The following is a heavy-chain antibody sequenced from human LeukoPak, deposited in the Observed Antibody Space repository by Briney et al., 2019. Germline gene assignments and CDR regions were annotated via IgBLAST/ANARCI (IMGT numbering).Heavy chain of an antibody. Sequence: SETLSLTCTVSGGSISSYYWSWIRQPAGKGLEWIGRIYTSGSTNYNPSLKSRVTMSVDTSKNQFSLKLSSVTAADTAVYYCARDPGPGLYYNDSSGVFDYWGQGTLVTVSS. CDR1: GGSISSYY. CDR3: ARDPGPGLYYNDSSGVFDY. D-gene: IGHD3-22*01. J-gene: IGHJ4*02. V-gene: IGHV4-4*07. CDR2: IYTSGST.